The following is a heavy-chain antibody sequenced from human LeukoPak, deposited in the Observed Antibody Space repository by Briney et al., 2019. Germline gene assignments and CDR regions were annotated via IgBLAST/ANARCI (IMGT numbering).Heavy chain of an antibody. D-gene: IGHD4-23*01. CDR2: INPNSGGT. V-gene: IGHV1-2*02. CDR3: ARVAGNAGLGAFDI. J-gene: IGHJ3*02. Sequence: GASVKVSCKASGYTFTGYYMHWVRQAPGQGLEWMGWINPNSGGTNYAQKFQGRVTMTRDTSISIAYMELSRLRSDDTAVYYCARVAGNAGLGAFDIWGQGTMVTVSS. CDR1: GYTFTGYY.